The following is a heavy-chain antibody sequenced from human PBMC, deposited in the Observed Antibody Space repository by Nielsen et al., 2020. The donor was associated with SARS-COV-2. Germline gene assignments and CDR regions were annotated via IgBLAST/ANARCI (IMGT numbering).Heavy chain of an antibody. J-gene: IGHJ4*02. CDR2: INHSGST. V-gene: IGHV4-34*01. D-gene: IGHD6-19*01. CDR1: GGSFSGYY. Sequence: SETLSLTCAVYGGSFSGYYWSWIRQPPGKGLEWIGEINHSGSTNYNPSLKSRVTMSVDTSKNQFSLKLSSVTAADTAVYYCARVIAVAAADYWGQGTLVTVSS. CDR3: ARVIAVAAADY.